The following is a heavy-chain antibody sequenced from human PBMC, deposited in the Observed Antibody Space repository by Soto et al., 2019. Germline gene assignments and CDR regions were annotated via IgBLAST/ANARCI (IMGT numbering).Heavy chain of an antibody. CDR2: IYPGNSDT. V-gene: IGHV5-51*01. CDR3: ARQYCTSTSCYRSYYYYMDV. CDR1: GYTFNNYW. D-gene: IGHD2-2*01. Sequence: PGDSLKISCQGSGYTFNNYWIGWVRQMPGKGLEWMGIIYPGNSDTKYRPSFQGQVTISVDKSISTAYLQWNSLKASDTAMYYCARQYCTSTSCYRSYYYYMDVWGKGTTVTVS. J-gene: IGHJ6*03.